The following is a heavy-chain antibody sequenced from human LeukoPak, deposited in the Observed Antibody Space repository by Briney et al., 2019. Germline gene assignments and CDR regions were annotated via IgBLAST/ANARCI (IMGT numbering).Heavy chain of an antibody. D-gene: IGHD2-2*02. CDR2: INSDGSST. Sequence: GGSLRLSCAASGFTFSSYWMHWVRQAPGKGLVWVSRINSDGSSTSYADSVKGRFTIYRDNAKNTLSLQMNSLRAEDTAVYYCARVRRGYCSSTSCYTSWFDPWGQGTLVTVSS. J-gene: IGHJ5*02. V-gene: IGHV3-74*01. CDR1: GFTFSSYW. CDR3: ARVRRGYCSSTSCYTSWFDP.